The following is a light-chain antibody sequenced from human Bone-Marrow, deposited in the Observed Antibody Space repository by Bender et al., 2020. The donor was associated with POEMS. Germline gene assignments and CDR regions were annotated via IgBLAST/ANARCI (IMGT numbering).Light chain of an antibody. CDR1: FSDFGTYQL. J-gene: IGLJ2*01. Sequence: HSALTQPASVSGSPGQSVTISCTGTFSDFGTYQLVSWYQQHPGKVPKLMIYEVSKRPSGVSNRFSGSKSGNTASLTIFGLQAEDEADYYCSSYSSSSTLYVVFGGGTKLTVL. CDR3: SSYSSSSTLYVV. CDR2: EVS. V-gene: IGLV2-14*02.